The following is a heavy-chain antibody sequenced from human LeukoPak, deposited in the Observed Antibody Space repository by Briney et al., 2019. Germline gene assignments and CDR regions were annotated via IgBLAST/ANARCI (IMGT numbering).Heavy chain of an antibody. CDR1: GYTLTELS. J-gene: IGHJ4*02. CDR3: ATEVPRYYYDSSGYYYFDC. D-gene: IGHD3-22*01. V-gene: IGHV1-24*01. Sequence: EASVKVSCKVSGYTLTELSMHWVRQAPGKGLEWMGGFDPEDGETIYAQKFQGRVTMTEDTSTDTAYMELSSLRSEDTAVYYCATEVPRYYYDSSGYYYFDCWGQGTLVTVSS. CDR2: FDPEDGET.